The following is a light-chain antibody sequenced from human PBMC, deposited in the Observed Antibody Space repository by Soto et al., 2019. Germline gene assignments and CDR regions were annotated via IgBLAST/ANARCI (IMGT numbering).Light chain of an antibody. CDR1: SSDVGAFNF. V-gene: IGLV2-14*01. Sequence: QSALTQPASVSGSPGQSITISCTGTSSDVGAFNFVSWYQQFPGKAPKLIIYEVTNRPSGVSNRFSGSKSGNTASLTISGLQAEDASDYYCSSYTGSSTPFVFGTGTKVTVL. CDR3: SSYTGSSTPFV. J-gene: IGLJ1*01. CDR2: EVT.